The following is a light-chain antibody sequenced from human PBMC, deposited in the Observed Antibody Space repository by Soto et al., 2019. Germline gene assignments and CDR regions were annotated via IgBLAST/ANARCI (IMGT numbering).Light chain of an antibody. CDR3: QSYDSSLSGPV. J-gene: IGLJ7*01. V-gene: IGLV1-40*01. CDR1: SSNIGAGYD. CDR2: GNS. Sequence: QPVLTQPPSVSGAPGQRVTISCTGSSSNIGAGYDVHWYQQLPGTAPKLLIYGNSNRPSGVPDRFSGSKSGTSASLAITGLQAEDEADYYCQSYDSSLSGPVFGGGTQLTVL.